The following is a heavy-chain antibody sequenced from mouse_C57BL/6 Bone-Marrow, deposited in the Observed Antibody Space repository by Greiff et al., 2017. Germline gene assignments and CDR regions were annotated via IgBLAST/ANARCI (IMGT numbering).Heavy chain of an antibody. CDR3: AREGVWLGWYFDV. J-gene: IGHJ1*03. Sequence: QVQLQQSGAELARPGASVKLSCKASGYTFTSYGISWVKQRTGQGLEWIGEIYPRSGNTYYNEKFKGKATLTADKSSSTAYMELLSLTSEDSAVYFCAREGVWLGWYFDVWGTGTTVTVSS. V-gene: IGHV1-81*01. CDR2: IYPRSGNT. D-gene: IGHD2-2*01. CDR1: GYTFTSYG.